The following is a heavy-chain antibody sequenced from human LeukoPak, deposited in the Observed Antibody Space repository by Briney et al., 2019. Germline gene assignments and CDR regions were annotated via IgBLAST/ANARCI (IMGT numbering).Heavy chain of an antibody. J-gene: IGHJ2*01. Sequence: KPSETLSLTCEVSGGAFTGNYWSWIRQPPGKGLEWIGEINYSGIGRINHPSTMKYNPSLKTRVTISLDPSKSQFSLKLTSVTAADTAIYYCARRAYYDSSGYSPASGYFDLWGRGTLVSVSS. V-gene: IGHV4-34*01. CDR3: ARRAYYDSSGYSPASGYFDL. CDR2: INYSGIGRINHPSTM. D-gene: IGHD3-22*01. CDR1: GGAFTGNY.